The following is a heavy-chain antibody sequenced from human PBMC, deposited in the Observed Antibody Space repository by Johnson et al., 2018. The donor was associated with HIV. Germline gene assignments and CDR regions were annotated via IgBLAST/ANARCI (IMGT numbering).Heavy chain of an antibody. J-gene: IGHJ3*01. Sequence: EVQLVESGGGLVQPGGSLRLSCAASGFTFSSYWMGWVRQAPGKGLEWVANIKQDGSEKYYVDSLKGRFTISRDNAKNSLYLQMNSLRAEDTAVYYCARDPPYGGNPSAFDVWGQGTMVTVSS. V-gene: IGHV3-7*01. CDR1: GFTFSSYW. CDR3: ARDPPYGGNPSAFDV. D-gene: IGHD4-23*01. CDR2: IKQDGSEK.